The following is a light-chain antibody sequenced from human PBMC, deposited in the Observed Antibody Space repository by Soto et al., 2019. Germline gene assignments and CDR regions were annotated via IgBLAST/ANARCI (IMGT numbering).Light chain of an antibody. CDR3: QQYNNWPPYT. Sequence: EKVMTQSPATLSVSPGERATLSCRASQSVSSNLAWYQQKPGQAPRLLIYGASTRATGITARFSGSGSGTDFTLTISSLQSEDFAVYYCQQYNNWPPYTFGQGTKLEIK. J-gene: IGKJ2*01. CDR1: QSVSSN. V-gene: IGKV3-15*01. CDR2: GAS.